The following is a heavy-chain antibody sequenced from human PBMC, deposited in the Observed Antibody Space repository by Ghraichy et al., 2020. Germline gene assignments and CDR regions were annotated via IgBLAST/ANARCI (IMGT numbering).Heavy chain of an antibody. CDR3: ARGLTPYSSSSGSGY. CDR2: SNSDGSST. V-gene: IGHV3-74*01. Sequence: GGSLRLSCAASGFTFSSYWMHWVRQAPGKGLVWVSRSNSDGSSTSYADSVKGRFTISCDSAKNTLYLQMNSLRSEDTAVYYCARGLTPYSSSSGSGYWGQGTLVTVSS. J-gene: IGHJ4*02. CDR1: GFTFSSYW. D-gene: IGHD6-6*01.